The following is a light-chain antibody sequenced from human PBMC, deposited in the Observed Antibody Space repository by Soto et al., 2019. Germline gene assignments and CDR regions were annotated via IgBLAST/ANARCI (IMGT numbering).Light chain of an antibody. CDR3: SADAGSNNLG. CDR2: EVT. V-gene: IGLV2-8*01. CDR1: SSDVGGYHY. Sequence: QSALTQPPSASGYPGQTVTISCTGTSSDVGGYHYVSWYQQHPGKAPNLMIHEVTKRPSGVPDRFSGSKSGNTASLTVSGFQGEDETDYYCSADAGSNNLGLGGGTKRTV. J-gene: IGLJ2*01.